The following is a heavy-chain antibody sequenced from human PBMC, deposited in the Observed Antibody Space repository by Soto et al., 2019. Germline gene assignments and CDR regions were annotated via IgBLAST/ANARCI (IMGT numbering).Heavy chain of an antibody. CDR2: IKQDGSEK. CDR3: ARVYPGAAFDI. D-gene: IGHD3-10*01. J-gene: IGHJ3*02. Sequence: GGSLRLSCAASGFTFSSYWMSWVRQAPGKGLEWVANIKQDGSEKYYVDSVKGRFTISRDNAKNSLYLQMNSLRAEDTAVCYCARVYPGAAFDIWGQGTMVTVSS. CDR1: GFTFSSYW. V-gene: IGHV3-7*01.